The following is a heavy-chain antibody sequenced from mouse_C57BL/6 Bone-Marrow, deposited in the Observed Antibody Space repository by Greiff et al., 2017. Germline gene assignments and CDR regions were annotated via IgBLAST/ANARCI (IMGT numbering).Heavy chain of an antibody. CDR3: ARGFFYYGSSYGYFDV. J-gene: IGHJ1*03. CDR2: IYPRSGNT. V-gene: IGHV1-81*01. Sequence: VQLQQSGAELARPGASVKLSCKASGYTFTSYGISWVKQRTGQGLEWIGEIYPRSGNTYYNEKFKGKDTLTADKSSSTAYMELRSLTSEDSAVYFCARGFFYYGSSYGYFDVWGTGTTVTVSS. D-gene: IGHD1-1*01. CDR1: GYTFTSYG.